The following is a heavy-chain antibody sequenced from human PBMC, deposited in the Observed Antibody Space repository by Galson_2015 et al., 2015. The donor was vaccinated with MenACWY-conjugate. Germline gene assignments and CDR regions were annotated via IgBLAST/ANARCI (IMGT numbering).Heavy chain of an antibody. V-gene: IGHV3-74*01. CDR3: VRDYYGETI. D-gene: IGHD4-17*01. Sequence: SLRLSCAASGLTFRNYWMHWVRHGPVKGLVWVSRIDNDGSTTWYADSVKGRFTISRDNAKNTLYLQMNSLRAEDTAMYYCVRDYYGETIWGQGALVTVSS. CDR2: IDNDGSTT. J-gene: IGHJ4*02. CDR1: GLTFRNYW.